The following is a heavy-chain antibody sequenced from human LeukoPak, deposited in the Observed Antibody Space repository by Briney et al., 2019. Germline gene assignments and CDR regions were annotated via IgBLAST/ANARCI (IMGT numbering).Heavy chain of an antibody. D-gene: IGHD6-19*01. Sequence: SETLSLTCTVSGGSISSYYWSWIRQPPGKGLEWTGYIYYSGSTNYNPSLKSRVAISVDTSKNQFSLKLSSVTAADTAVYYCARAESSGWYAGGYFFDWGQGTLVTVSS. J-gene: IGHJ4*02. CDR3: ARAESSGWYAGGYFFD. CDR1: GGSISSYY. CDR2: IYYSGST. V-gene: IGHV4-59*01.